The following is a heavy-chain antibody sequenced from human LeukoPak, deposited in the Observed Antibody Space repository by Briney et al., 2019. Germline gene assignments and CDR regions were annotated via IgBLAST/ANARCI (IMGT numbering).Heavy chain of an antibody. CDR1: GGSFSGYY. D-gene: IGHD6-6*01. Sequence: PSETLSLTCAVYGGSFSGYYWSWIRQPPGKGLEWIGEINHSGSTNYNPSLKSRVTISVDTPKNQFSLKLSSVTAADTAVYYCARVMIAARSPFDYWGQGTLVTVSS. J-gene: IGHJ4*02. V-gene: IGHV4-34*01. CDR3: ARVMIAARSPFDY. CDR2: INHSGST.